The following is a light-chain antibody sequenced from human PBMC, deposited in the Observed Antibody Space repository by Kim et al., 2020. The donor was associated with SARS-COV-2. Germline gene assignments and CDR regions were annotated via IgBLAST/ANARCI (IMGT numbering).Light chain of an antibody. CDR3: QQYDRYATWT. CDR1: QSISNW. J-gene: IGKJ1*01. CDR2: DAF. V-gene: IGKV1-5*01. Sequence: DIQMTQSPSTLSASVGDRVTITCRASQSISNWLAWYQQKPGKAPKLLIYDAFSLESGVPSRFSGGGSGTEFTLTITSLQPDDFATYYCQQYDRYATWTFGQGTKLEI.